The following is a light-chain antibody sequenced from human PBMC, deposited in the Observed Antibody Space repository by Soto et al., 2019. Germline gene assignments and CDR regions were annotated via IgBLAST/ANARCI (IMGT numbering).Light chain of an antibody. Sequence: QSVLTQPPSASGTPGQRVTISCSGSSSNIGSKYVNWYQQLPGTAPKLLIYGNNQRPSGVPDRFSGSKSGTSASLAISGLRSEDEADYYCAAWDDSLSGLYVFGTGTKVTVL. CDR1: SSNIGSKY. J-gene: IGLJ1*01. CDR2: GNN. CDR3: AAWDDSLSGLYV. V-gene: IGLV1-47*02.